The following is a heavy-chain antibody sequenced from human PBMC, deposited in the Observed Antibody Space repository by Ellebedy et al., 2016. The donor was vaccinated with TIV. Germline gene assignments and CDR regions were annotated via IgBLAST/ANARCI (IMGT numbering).Heavy chain of an antibody. J-gene: IGHJ6*02. V-gene: IGHV4-39*07. CDR1: GGSISDSDYY. CDR3: VRGLGYCTNGVCRMDV. Sequence: MPGGSLRLSCTVSGGSISDSDYYWGWVRQPPGKGLEWLGSVHYSGSTYYNPSPGSRVTISADTSKNQFSLNLTSVTAADTAVYYCVRGLGYCTNGVCRMDVWGQGTTVTVSS. CDR2: VHYSGST. D-gene: IGHD2-8*01.